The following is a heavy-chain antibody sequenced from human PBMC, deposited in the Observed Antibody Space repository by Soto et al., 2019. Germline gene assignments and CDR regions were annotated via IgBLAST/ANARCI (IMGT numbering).Heavy chain of an antibody. J-gene: IGHJ4*02. CDR2: IYYSGST. CDR3: ARAETEATTLDY. Sequence: SETLSLTCTVSGGSISSGGYYWSRIRQHPGKGLEWIGYIYYSGSTYYNPSLKSRVTISVDTSKNQFSLKLSSVTAADTAVYYCARAETEATTLDYWGQGTLVTVSS. V-gene: IGHV4-31*03. D-gene: IGHD5-12*01. CDR1: GGSISSGGYY.